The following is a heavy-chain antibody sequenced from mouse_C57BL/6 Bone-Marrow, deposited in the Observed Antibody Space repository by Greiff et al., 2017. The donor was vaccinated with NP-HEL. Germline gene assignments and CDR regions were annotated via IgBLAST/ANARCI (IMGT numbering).Heavy chain of an antibody. J-gene: IGHJ2*01. CDR2: ISSGSSTI. CDR1: GFTFSDYG. D-gene: IGHD2-3*01. V-gene: IGHV5-17*01. CDR3: ASSSDGYYGY. Sequence: DVLLVQSGGGLVKPGASLKLSCAASGFTFSDYGMHWVRQAPEKGLEWVAYISSGSSTIYYADTLKGRFTISRDNAKNTLFLQLTSLRSEDTAMYYCASSSDGYYGYWGQGTTLTVSS.